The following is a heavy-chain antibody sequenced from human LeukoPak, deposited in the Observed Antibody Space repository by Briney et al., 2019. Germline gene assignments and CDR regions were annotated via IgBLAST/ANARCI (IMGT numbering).Heavy chain of an antibody. V-gene: IGHV3-11*04. CDR3: ARDFPSYYYDSSGYYDVFDI. J-gene: IGHJ3*02. Sequence: PGGSLRLSCADSGFTFSDYYMSWIGQAPGKGLEWVSYISSSGSTIYYADSVKGRFTISRDNAKNLLYLQMNSLRAEDTAVYYCARDFPSYYYDSSGYYDVFDIWGQGTMVTVSS. CDR1: GFTFSDYY. D-gene: IGHD3-22*01. CDR2: ISSSGSTI.